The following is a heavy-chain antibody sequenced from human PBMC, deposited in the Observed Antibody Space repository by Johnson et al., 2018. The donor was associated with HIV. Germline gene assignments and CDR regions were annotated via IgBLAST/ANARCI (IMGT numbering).Heavy chain of an antibody. CDR1: GFTFRNYL. CDR3: ARDWGGYCSGGSCYGDAFDI. D-gene: IGHD2-15*01. J-gene: IGHJ3*02. Sequence: VQLVESGGGVVQPGGSLRLSCAASGFTFRNYLMSWVRQAPGKGLEWVANIKEDGSEKFYVDSVKGRFTISRDNAKNSLYLQMNSLRAEDTAVYYCARDWGGYCSGGSCYGDAFDIWGQGTRVTVSS. V-gene: IGHV3-7*01. CDR2: IKEDGSEK.